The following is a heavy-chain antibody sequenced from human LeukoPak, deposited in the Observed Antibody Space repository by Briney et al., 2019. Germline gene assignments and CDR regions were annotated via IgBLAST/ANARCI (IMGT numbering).Heavy chain of an antibody. CDR3: AKEKEITIFGVVTNWFDP. D-gene: IGHD3-3*01. CDR1: RFTFSSCA. Sequence: GGSLRLSCAASRFTFSSCAMSWVRQAPGKGLDWVSAISGSGGSTYYADSVKGRFTISRDNSKNTLYLQMNSLRAEDTAVYYCAKEKEITIFGVVTNWFDPWGQGTLVTASS. CDR2: ISGSGGST. J-gene: IGHJ5*02. V-gene: IGHV3-23*01.